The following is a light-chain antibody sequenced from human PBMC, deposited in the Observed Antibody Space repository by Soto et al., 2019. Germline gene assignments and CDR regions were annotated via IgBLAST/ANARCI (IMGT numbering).Light chain of an antibody. J-gene: IGLJ3*02. CDR1: SGHSSDI. CDR2: LEGSGSY. V-gene: IGLV4-60*02. Sequence: QPVLTQSSSASASLGSSVKLSCTLSSGHSSDIIAWHQHQPGKAPRYLMKLEGSGSYNKGSGVPDRFSGSSSGADRYLTISTLQFEDEADYYCETWDSNTHTVFGGGTKLTVL. CDR3: ETWDSNTHTV.